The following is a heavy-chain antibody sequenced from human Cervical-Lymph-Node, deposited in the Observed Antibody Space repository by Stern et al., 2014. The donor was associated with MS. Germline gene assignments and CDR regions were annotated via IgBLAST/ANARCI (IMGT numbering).Heavy chain of an antibody. CDR1: GYSISSGYY. V-gene: IGHV4-38-2*02. D-gene: IGHD6-13*01. Sequence: QVQLQESGPGLVKPSETLSLTCTVSGYSISSGYYWGWIRQPPGKGLQWIGNFYHSGSTYYNPSLKSRVTILIDTSKNQFSLKLISVTAADTAVYYCAREEQQLVHGNWFDPWGQGTLVTVSS. J-gene: IGHJ5*02. CDR3: AREEQQLVHGNWFDP. CDR2: FYHSGST.